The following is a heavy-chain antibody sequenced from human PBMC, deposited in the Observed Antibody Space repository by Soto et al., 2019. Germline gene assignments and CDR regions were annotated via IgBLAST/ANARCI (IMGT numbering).Heavy chain of an antibody. D-gene: IGHD4-17*01. V-gene: IGHV3-9*01. CDR2: ISWNSGSI. J-gene: IGHJ3*01. Sequence: GGSLRLSCAASGFTFDDYAMHWVRQAPGKGLEWVSGISWNSGSIGYADSVKGRFTISRDNAKNSLYLQMNSLRAEDTALYYCAKDYDYGDYGLLKNWGQGTMVTVSS. CDR3: AKDYDYGDYGLLKN. CDR1: GFTFDDYA.